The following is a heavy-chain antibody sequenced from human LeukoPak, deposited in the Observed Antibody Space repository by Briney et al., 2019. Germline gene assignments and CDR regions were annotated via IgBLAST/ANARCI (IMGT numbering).Heavy chain of an antibody. V-gene: IGHV3-53*01. J-gene: IGHJ3*02. CDR2: IYSGGST. CDR3: ARGWRHDAFDI. CDR1: GFTVSSNY. Sequence: GGSLRLFCAASGFTVSSNYMSWVRQAPGKGLEWVSVIYSGGSTYYADSVKGRFTISRDNSKNTLYLQMNSLRAEDTAVYYCARGWRHDAFDIWSQGTMVTVSS.